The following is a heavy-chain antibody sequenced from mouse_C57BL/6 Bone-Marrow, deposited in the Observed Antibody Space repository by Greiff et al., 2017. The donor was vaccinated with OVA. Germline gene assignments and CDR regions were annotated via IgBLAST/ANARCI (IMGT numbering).Heavy chain of an antibody. V-gene: IGHV5-4*03. D-gene: IGHD3-2*02. CDR2: ISDGGSYT. CDR3: ASETAQAPFAY. CDR1: GFTFSSYA. J-gene: IGHJ3*01. Sequence: EVKLMESGGGLVKPGGSLKLSCAASGFTFSSYAMSWVRQTPEKRLEWVATISDGGSYTYYPDNVKGRFTISRDNAKNNLYLQMSHLKSEDTAMYYCASETAQAPFAYWGQGTLVTVSA.